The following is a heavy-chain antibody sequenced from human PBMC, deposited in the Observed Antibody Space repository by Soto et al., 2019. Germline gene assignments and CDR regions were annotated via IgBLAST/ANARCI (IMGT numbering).Heavy chain of an antibody. V-gene: IGHV3-53*01. D-gene: IGHD1-26*01. CDR1: GFTVSRNY. CDR3: ARVWETYHYVMDV. Sequence: GGSLRLSCAASGFTVSRNYMSWVRKAPGKGLEWISVLYTGGRTEYADSVKGRFTISRDNSKNTLYLQMNSLRAEDTAVYYCARVWETYHYVMDVWGQGTTVTVSS. J-gene: IGHJ6*02. CDR2: LYTGGRT.